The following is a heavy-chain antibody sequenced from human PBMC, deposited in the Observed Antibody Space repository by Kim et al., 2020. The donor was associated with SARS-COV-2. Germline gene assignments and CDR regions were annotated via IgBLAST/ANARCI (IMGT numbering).Heavy chain of an antibody. CDR2: ISGSGGST. CDR3: AKVLLFSDWLLSLGAFDI. D-gene: IGHD3-9*01. V-gene: IGHV3-23*01. CDR1: GFTFSSYA. J-gene: IGHJ3*02. Sequence: GGSLRLSCAASGFTFSSYAMSWVRQAPGKGLEWVSAISGSGGSTYYADSVKGRFTISRDNSKNTLYLQMNSLRAEDTAVYYCAKVLLFSDWLLSLGAFDIWGQGTMVTVSS.